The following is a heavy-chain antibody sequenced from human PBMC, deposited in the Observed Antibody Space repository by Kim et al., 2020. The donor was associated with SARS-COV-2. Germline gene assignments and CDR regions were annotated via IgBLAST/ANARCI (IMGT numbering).Heavy chain of an antibody. D-gene: IGHD6-6*01. Sequence: YGQKFQGRVTITADKSTSTAYMELSSLRSEDTAVYYCAIIAARPKYYFDYWGQGTLVTVSS. V-gene: IGHV1-69*02. CDR3: AIIAARPKYYFDY. J-gene: IGHJ4*02.